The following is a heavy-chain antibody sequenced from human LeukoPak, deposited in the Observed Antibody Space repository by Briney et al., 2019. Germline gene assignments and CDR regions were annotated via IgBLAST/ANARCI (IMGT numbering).Heavy chain of an antibody. CDR1: GYTFTGYY. D-gene: IGHD2-15*01. V-gene: IGHV1-2*02. J-gene: IGHJ4*02. CDR3: ARVGYCSGGSCYSADY. Sequence: ASVKVSCKASGYTFTGYYMHWVRQAPGQGLEWMGWINPNSGGTNYAQKFQGRVTMTRDTSISTAYMKLSRLRSDDTAVYYCARVGYCSGGSCYSADYWGQGTLVTVSS. CDR2: INPNSGGT.